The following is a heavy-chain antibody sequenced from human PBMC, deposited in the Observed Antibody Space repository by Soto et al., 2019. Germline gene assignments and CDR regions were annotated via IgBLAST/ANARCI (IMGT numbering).Heavy chain of an antibody. CDR1: GYTFTSQN. V-gene: IGHV1-46*01. D-gene: IGHD5-12*01. CDR3: ARLIYGAYVGALMYFDY. CDR2: INPSIGTT. Sequence: GASVKVSCKASGYTFTSQNMHWVRQAPGQGLEWMGVINPSIGTTTYAQKFQGRVTISVDTSRNQFSLKLSSVTAADTAVYYCARLIYGAYVGALMYFDYWGQGTLVTVS. J-gene: IGHJ4*02.